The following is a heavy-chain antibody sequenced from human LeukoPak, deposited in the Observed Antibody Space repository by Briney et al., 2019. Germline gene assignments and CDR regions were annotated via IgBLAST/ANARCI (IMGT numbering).Heavy chain of an antibody. CDR1: GFTFSSYA. CDR3: ARGGAVGLKAIDY. D-gene: IGHD1-26*01. CDR2: ISYDGNNK. J-gene: IGHJ4*02. Sequence: GRSLRLSCAASGFTFSSYAMHWVRQAPGKGLEWVTIISYDGNNKYYADSVKGRFTISRDNSKNTLCLQMNSLRAEDTAVYYCARGGAVGLKAIDYRGQGTLVTVSS. V-gene: IGHV3-30*04.